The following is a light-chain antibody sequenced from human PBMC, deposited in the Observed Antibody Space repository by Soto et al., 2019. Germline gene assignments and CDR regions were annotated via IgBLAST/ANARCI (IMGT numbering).Light chain of an antibody. CDR3: CSYAGSSTLV. CDR2: EGS. V-gene: IGLV2-23*01. J-gene: IGLJ3*02. CDR1: SSDVGTYNL. Sequence: QSVLTQPASVSGSPEQSITISCTGTSSDVGTYNLVSWYQQHPGKAPKLMIYEGSKRPSGLSNRFSGSKSGNTASLTISGLQAEDEADYYCCSYAGSSTLVFGGGTKLTVL.